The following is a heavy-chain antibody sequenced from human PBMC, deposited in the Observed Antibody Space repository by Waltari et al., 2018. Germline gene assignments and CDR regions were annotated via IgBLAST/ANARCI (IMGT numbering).Heavy chain of an antibody. J-gene: IGHJ6*03. CDR2: INHSGST. Sequence: QVQLQQWGAGLLKPSETLSLTCAVYGGSFSGYYWSWIRQPPGKGLEWIGEINHSGSTNYTPSLKSRVTISVDTSKNQFSLKLSSVTAADTAVYYCARGRRYCSSTSCYKLDYYYYYMDVWGKGTTVTISS. D-gene: IGHD2-2*02. V-gene: IGHV4-34*01. CDR1: GGSFSGYY. CDR3: ARGRRYCSSTSCYKLDYYYYYMDV.